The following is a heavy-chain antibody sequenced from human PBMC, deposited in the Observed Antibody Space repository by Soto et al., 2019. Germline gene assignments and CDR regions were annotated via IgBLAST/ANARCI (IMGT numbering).Heavy chain of an antibody. CDR3: AGSAYSSGWYGTVDV. Sequence: GGSLRLSCAASGFTFNDYAMYWVRQAPGKGLEWVAVISNDGNNKYDADSVKGRFTISRDNSKKTLYLQMNSLRAEDTAVYYCAGSAYSSGWYGTVDVWGQGTTVTVSS. V-gene: IGHV3-30-3*01. CDR1: GFTFNDYA. D-gene: IGHD6-19*01. CDR2: ISNDGNNK. J-gene: IGHJ6*02.